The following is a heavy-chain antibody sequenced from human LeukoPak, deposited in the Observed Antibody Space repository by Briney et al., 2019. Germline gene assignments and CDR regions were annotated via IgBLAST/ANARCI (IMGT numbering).Heavy chain of an antibody. CDR3: AAGLSNPRMGASYLDS. J-gene: IGHJ4*02. CDR1: GFTSTNFA. Sequence: GGSLRLSCAASGFTSTNFAVQWVRQARGQRLEWIGWIIVGSGATKCAQDFQERVTITRDLSTSTLYMELRSLTSEDTAVYYCAAGLSNPRMGASYLDSWGQGTLVTVSS. D-gene: IGHD3-16*01. CDR2: IIVGSGAT. V-gene: IGHV1-58*01.